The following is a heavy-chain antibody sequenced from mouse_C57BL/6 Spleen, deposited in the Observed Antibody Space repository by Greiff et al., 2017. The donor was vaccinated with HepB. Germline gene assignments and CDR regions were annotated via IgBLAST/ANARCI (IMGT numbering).Heavy chain of an antibody. J-gene: IGHJ4*01. Sequence: QVHVKQSGAELVRPGASVTLSCKASGYTFTDYEMHWVKQTPVHGLEWIGAIDPETGGTAYNQKFKGKAILTADKSSSTAYMELRSLTSEDSAVYYCTRSLGSSAYYYAMDYWGQGTSVTVSS. D-gene: IGHD1-1*01. CDR2: IDPETGGT. V-gene: IGHV1-15*01. CDR3: TRSLGSSAYYYAMDY. CDR1: GYTFTDYE.